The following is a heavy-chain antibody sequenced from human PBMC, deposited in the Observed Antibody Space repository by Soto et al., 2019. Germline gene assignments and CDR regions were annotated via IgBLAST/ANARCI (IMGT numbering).Heavy chain of an antibody. J-gene: IGHJ5*02. Sequence: SLRLSCAASGFTFSSFGMHWVRQAPGKGLEWVAIIWYDGNNKYYADSVKGRFTISRDNSKNTVYLQMNSLRAEDTAVYYCARGSQKAAAALAPWGQGTLVTVSS. V-gene: IGHV3-33*01. CDR1: GFTFSSFG. CDR3: ARGSQKAAAALAP. CDR2: IWYDGNNK. D-gene: IGHD3-10*01.